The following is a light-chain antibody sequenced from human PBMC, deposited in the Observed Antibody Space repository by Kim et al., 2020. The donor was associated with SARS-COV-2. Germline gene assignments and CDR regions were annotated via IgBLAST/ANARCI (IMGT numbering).Light chain of an antibody. CDR3: CSYAGSTTSV. CDR1: SSDVGNYNL. V-gene: IGLV2-23*02. Sequence: GQSITISCTGTSSDVGNYNLVSWYQQHPGKAPKLMIYEVSKRPSGVSNRFSGSKSGNTASLTISGLQAEDEADYYCCSYAGSTTSVFGGGTQLTVL. J-gene: IGLJ3*02. CDR2: EVS.